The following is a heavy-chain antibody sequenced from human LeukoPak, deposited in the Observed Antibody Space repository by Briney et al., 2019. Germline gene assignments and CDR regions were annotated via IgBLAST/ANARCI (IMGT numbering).Heavy chain of an antibody. CDR1: GFPFSSYW. V-gene: IGHV3-7*01. CDR2: IKQVGSEK. CDR3: ASGSYSLRD. J-gene: IGHJ3*01. Sequence: GGSLRLSCAASGFPFSSYWMSWVRQAPAKGLEWVANIKQVGSEKYYVDYVKGRYTSSRDNAKNSLYLQMNSLRAEDTAVYSCASGSYSLRDWGQGTMVTVSS. D-gene: IGHD1-26*01.